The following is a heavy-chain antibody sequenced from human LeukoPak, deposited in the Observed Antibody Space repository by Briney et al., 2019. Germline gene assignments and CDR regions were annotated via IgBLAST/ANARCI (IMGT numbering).Heavy chain of an antibody. V-gene: IGHV1-69*13. J-gene: IGHJ4*02. CDR3: ARLGGDNSDYPFDH. CDR2: IIPLFGTA. Sequence: GASVKVSCKASGGTFNSFVISCVRQAPGQGLEWMGGIIPLFGTANYAQKFQDRATITADESTSTAYMELSSLRSEDTAFYYCARLGGDNSDYPFDHWGQGTLVTVSS. CDR1: GGTFNSFV. D-gene: IGHD3-22*01.